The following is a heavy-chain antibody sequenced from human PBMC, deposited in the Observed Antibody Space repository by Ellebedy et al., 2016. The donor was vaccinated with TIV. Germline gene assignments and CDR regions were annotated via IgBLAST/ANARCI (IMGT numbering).Heavy chain of an antibody. CDR3: ATVPDYGDSWFDP. CDR1: GYSLIDLS. Sequence: ASVKVSXXVSGYSLIDLSIHWVRQAPGKGLEWMVGFDPEDAETLYAQQFQDRVTMTEDTSTDTAYMELSSLRSEDTAVYFCATVPDYGDSWFDPWGQGTLVTVSS. J-gene: IGHJ5*02. V-gene: IGHV1-24*01. CDR2: FDPEDAET. D-gene: IGHD4-17*01.